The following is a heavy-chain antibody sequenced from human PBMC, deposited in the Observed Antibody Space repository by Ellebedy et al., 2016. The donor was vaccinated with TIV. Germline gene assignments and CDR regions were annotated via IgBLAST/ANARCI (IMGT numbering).Heavy chain of an antibody. J-gene: IGHJ4*02. V-gene: IGHV3-23*01. Sequence: GESLKISCAVSGFTVSDNYMSWVRQAPGKGLEWVSAISGSGGSTYYADSVKGRFTISRDNSKNTLYLQMNSLRAEDTAVYYCAKEGWFGETDYWGQGTLVTVSS. D-gene: IGHD3-10*01. CDR3: AKEGWFGETDY. CDR1: GFTVSDNY. CDR2: ISGSGGST.